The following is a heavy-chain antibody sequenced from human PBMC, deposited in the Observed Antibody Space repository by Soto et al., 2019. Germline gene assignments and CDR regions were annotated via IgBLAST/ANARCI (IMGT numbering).Heavy chain of an antibody. V-gene: IGHV3-23*01. CDR3: AKRRGAGGHFDY. J-gene: IGHJ4*02. D-gene: IGHD2-15*01. Sequence: PGGSLRLSCAASGFTFTSYAMGWVRQAPGKGLECVSVVSRGGSTHYADSVTGRFIVSRDNSKNTVSLQMNSLRADDTAVYYCAKRRGAGGHFDYWGQGALVTV. CDR1: GFTFTSYA. CDR2: VSRGGST.